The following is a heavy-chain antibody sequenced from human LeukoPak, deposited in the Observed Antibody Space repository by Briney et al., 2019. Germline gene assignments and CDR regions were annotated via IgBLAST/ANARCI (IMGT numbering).Heavy chain of an antibody. CDR2: ISSSSTYI. CDR1: GFTFTSYT. CDR3: ARDGCVDY. J-gene: IGHJ4*02. Sequence: GGSLRLSCAASGFTFTSYTMNWVRQAPGKGLEGVSSISSSSTYIYYPDSVKGRFAISRDNAKNSLYLQMTSLRGEVTAVYYCARDGCVDYWGQGTLVTVSS. V-gene: IGHV3-21*01. D-gene: IGHD4/OR15-4a*01.